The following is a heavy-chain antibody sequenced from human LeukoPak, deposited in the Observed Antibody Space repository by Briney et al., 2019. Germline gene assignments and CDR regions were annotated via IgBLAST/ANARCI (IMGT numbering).Heavy chain of an antibody. V-gene: IGHV5-51*01. CDR1: GDSFTSYW. CDR2: IYPGDSDT. D-gene: IGHD3-9*01. Sequence: GESLKISCKGSGDSFTSYWIGWVRQMPGKGLEWMGIIYPGDSDTRYSPSFQGQVTISADKSISTAYLQWSSLKASDTAMYYCARSYYDISTGYYSYYFDYWGQGTLVTVSS. CDR3: ARSYYDISTGYYSYYFDY. J-gene: IGHJ4*02.